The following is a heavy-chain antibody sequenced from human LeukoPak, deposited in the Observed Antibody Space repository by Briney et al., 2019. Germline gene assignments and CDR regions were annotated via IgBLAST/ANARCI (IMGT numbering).Heavy chain of an antibody. D-gene: IGHD2-15*01. CDR2: VHSSGSI. CDR3: AHESWSSSSY. J-gene: IGHJ4*02. V-gene: IGHV4-39*01. Sequence: SETLSLTCTVSGGSISSRSYYWGWIRQPPGKGLEWIGNVHSSGSIYYNPSLKSRVTISVDTSNNQFSLKLNSVTAADTAVYYCAHESWSSSSYWGQGTLVTVSS. CDR1: GGSISSRSYY.